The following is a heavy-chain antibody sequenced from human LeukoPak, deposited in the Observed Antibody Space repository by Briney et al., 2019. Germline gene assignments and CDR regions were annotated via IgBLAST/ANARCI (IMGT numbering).Heavy chain of an antibody. CDR3: ARGPSGSDY. CDR2: INPSSGGT. D-gene: IGHD3-10*01. J-gene: IGHJ4*02. V-gene: IGHV1-2*06. Sequence: ASVKVSCKASGYTFTSYAMHWVRQAPGQGLEWMGRINPSSGGTNYAQKFQGRVTMTRDTSINTAYLDLSSLRSDDTAVYYCARGPSGSDYWGQGTLVIVSS. CDR1: GYTFTSYA.